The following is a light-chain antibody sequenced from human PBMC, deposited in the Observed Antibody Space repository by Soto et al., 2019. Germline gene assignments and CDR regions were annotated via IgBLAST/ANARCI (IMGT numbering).Light chain of an antibody. CDR3: CSYAGSYTFVV. V-gene: IGLV2-11*01. CDR2: DVS. J-gene: IGLJ2*01. CDR1: SSDVGTYNY. Sequence: QSVLTQPRSVSGSPGQSVTISCTGTSSDVGTYNYVSWYQQYPGKAPKLMISDVSERPSGVPDRFSGSKSGNTASLTISGLQAEDEADYYCCSYAGSYTFVVFGGGTKLTDL.